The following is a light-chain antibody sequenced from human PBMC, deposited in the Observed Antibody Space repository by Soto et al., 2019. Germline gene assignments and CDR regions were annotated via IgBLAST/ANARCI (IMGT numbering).Light chain of an antibody. V-gene: IGKV3-15*01. J-gene: IGKJ4*01. CDR1: QSVRNN. CDR3: QQYDNWPPKT. CDR2: DAT. Sequence: EVVMTQSPATLSVSPGERATLSCKASQSVRNNLVWYLQKPGQAPRPIIYDATTSATGIPVRFSGSGSGTEFTLTISSLQSVDVCVYYCQQYDNWPPKTFGGGTKVDIK.